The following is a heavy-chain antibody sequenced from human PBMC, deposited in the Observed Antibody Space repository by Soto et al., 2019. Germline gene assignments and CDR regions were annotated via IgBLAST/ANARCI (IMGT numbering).Heavy chain of an antibody. CDR2: FDPEDGET. V-gene: IGHV1-24*01. CDR1: GYTLTELS. J-gene: IGHJ3*02. CDR3: ATDHSYGDAFDI. Sequence: ASLKVSCKVSGYTLTELSMHWVLQAPGKGLEWMGGFDPEDGETIYAQKFQGRVTMTEDTSTDTAYMELSSLRSEDTAVYYCATDHSYGDAFDIWGQGTMVTVSS. D-gene: IGHD1-26*01.